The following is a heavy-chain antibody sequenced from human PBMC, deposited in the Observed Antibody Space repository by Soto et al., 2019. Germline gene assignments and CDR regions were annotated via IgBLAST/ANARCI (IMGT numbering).Heavy chain of an antibody. D-gene: IGHD5-18*01. CDR2: IYYSVST. CDR1: GASISSGAYF. V-gene: IGHV4-31*03. J-gene: IGHJ6*02. Sequence: QVQLQGSGPRLVKPSQTLSLTCSVSGASISSGAYFWTWIRHHPGKGLEWIGYIYYSVSTSYTYQSPSRQSRVTISVDTSKNLFSLRLTSVTAADTATYYCARDKGPDTYGQTRIRDYSYAMDVWGQGTTVIVSS. CDR3: ARDKGPDTYGQTRIRDYSYAMDV.